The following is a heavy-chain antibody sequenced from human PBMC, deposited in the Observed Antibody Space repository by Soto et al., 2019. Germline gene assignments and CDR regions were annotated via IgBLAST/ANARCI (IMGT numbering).Heavy chain of an antibody. D-gene: IGHD2-2*01. CDR3: ARHNDIVVVPAAPGYGMDV. Sequence: GESLKISCKGSGYSFTSYWISWVRQMPGKGLEWMGRIDPSDSCTNYSPSFQGHVTISADKSISTAYLQWSSLKASDTAMYYCARHNDIVVVPAAPGYGMDVWGQGTTVTVSS. CDR1: GYSFTSYW. CDR2: IDPSDSCT. V-gene: IGHV5-10-1*01. J-gene: IGHJ6*02.